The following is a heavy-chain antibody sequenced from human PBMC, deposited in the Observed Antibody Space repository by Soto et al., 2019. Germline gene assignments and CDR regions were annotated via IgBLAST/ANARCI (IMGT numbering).Heavy chain of an antibody. CDR2: IYYSGST. CDR1: GGSISSSSYY. CDR3: ARERWDYGDPKWYFDL. V-gene: IGHV4-39*02. D-gene: IGHD4-17*01. Sequence: PSETLSLTCTVSGGSISSSSYYWGWIRQPPGKGLEWIGSIYYSGSTYYNPSLKSRVTISVDTSKNQFSLKLSSVTAADTAVYYCARERWDYGDPKWYFDLWGRGTLVTVSS. J-gene: IGHJ2*01.